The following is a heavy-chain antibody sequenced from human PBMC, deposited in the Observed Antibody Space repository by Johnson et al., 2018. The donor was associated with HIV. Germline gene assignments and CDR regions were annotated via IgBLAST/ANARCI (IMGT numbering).Heavy chain of an antibody. Sequence: MLLVESGGGLVQPGGSLRLSCAASGFTFSSYWMSWVRQAPGKGLEWVANIKQDGSEKYYVDSVKGRFTISRDNAKNSLYLQMNSLRAEDTAVYYCARGGKRGMADCEIWGQGTRVTVSS. CDR3: ARGGKRGMADCEI. J-gene: IGHJ3*02. V-gene: IGHV3-7*05. D-gene: IGHD1-14*01. CDR1: GFTFSSYW. CDR2: IKQDGSEK.